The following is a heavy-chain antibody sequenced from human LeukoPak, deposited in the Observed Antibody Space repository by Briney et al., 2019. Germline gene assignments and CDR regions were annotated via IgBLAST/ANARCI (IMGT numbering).Heavy chain of an antibody. CDR3: ARALGAGGATVFAY. CDR2: INWNGGST. CDR1: GLTFDDYG. D-gene: IGHD1-26*01. Sequence: GGSLRLSCAASGLTFDDYGMSWVRQAPGKGLEWVSGINWNGGSTGYADSVKGRFTISRDNAKNSLYLQMNSLRAEDTALYYCARALGAGGATVFAYWGQGTLVTVSS. V-gene: IGHV3-20*04. J-gene: IGHJ4*02.